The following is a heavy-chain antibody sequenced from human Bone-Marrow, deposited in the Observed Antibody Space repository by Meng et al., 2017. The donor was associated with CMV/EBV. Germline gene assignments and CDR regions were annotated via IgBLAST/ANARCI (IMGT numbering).Heavy chain of an antibody. J-gene: IGHJ4*02. V-gene: IGHV1-46*01. CDR1: GYTCTSYY. CDR2: INPSGGST. Sequence: ASGYTCTSYYMHWVRQAPGQGLEWMGIINPSGGSTSYAQKFQGRVTVTRDTSTSTVYMELSSLRSEDTAVYYCASSYSGYDYSYLDYWGQGTLVTVSS. CDR3: ASSYSGYDYSYLDY. D-gene: IGHD5-12*01.